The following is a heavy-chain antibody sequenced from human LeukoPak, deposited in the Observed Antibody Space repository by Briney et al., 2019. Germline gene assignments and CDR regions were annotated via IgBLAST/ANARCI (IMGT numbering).Heavy chain of an antibody. Sequence: GRSLRLSCAASGCTFSSYGRHWVRQAPGKGLEWVAVIWYDGSNKYYADSVKGRFTISRDNSKSTPYLQMNSLRAEDTAVYYCARDNGLTYYDILTGYQNWFDPWGQGTLVTVSS. CDR3: ARDNGLTYYDILTGYQNWFDP. J-gene: IGHJ5*02. V-gene: IGHV3-33*01. CDR2: IWYDGSNK. CDR1: GCTFSSYG. D-gene: IGHD3-9*01.